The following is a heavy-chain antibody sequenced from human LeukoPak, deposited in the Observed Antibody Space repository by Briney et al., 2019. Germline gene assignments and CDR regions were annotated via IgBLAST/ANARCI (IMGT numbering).Heavy chain of an antibody. V-gene: IGHV3-33*01. Sequence: GGSLRLSCAASGFTFSSYGMHWVRQAPGKGLEWVAVIWYDGSNKYYADSAKGRFTISRDNSKNTLYLQMNSLRAEDTAVYYCARQDTAMAYFDYWGQGTLVTVSS. J-gene: IGHJ4*02. CDR3: ARQDTAMAYFDY. D-gene: IGHD5-18*01. CDR2: IWYDGSNK. CDR1: GFTFSSYG.